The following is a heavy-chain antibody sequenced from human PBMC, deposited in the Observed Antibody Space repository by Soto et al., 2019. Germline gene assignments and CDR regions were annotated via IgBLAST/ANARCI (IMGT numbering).Heavy chain of an antibody. V-gene: IGHV4-39*01. D-gene: IGHD3-3*01. CDR1: GGSISSSSYY. Sequence: SETLSLTCTVSGGSISSSSYYWGWIRQPPGKGLEWIGSIYYSGSTYYNPSLKSRVTISVDTSKNQFSLKLSSVTAADTAVYYCARRLNNGYYDFWSGYVEWFDPWGQGTLVTVSS. CDR2: IYYSGST. J-gene: IGHJ5*02. CDR3: ARRLNNGYYDFWSGYVEWFDP.